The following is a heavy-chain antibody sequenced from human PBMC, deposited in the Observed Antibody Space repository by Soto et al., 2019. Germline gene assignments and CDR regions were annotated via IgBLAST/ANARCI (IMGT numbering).Heavy chain of an antibody. CDR2: ISWNSGSI. CDR1: GFTFDDYA. J-gene: IGHJ4*02. V-gene: IGHV3-9*01. CDR3: AKGTGRGYSGYDSTDY. D-gene: IGHD5-12*01. Sequence: EVQLEESGGGLVQPGRSLRLCCAASGFTFDDYAMHWVRQAPGKGLEWVSGISWNSGSIGYADSVKGRFTISRDNAKNSLYLQMNSLRAEDTALYYCAKGTGRGYSGYDSTDYWGQGTLVTVSS.